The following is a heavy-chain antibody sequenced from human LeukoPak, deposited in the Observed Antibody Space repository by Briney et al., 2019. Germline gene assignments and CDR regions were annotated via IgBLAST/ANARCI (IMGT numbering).Heavy chain of an antibody. CDR1: GGSISSYY. CDR3: AREYYYGSGSYSY. J-gene: IGHJ4*02. V-gene: IGHV4-34*01. D-gene: IGHD3-10*01. Sequence: PSETLSLTCTVSGGSISSYYWSWIRQPPGKGLEWIGEINHSGSTNYNPSLKSRVTISVDTSKNQFSLKLSSVTAADTAVYYCAREYYYGSGSYSYWGQGTLVTVSS. CDR2: INHSGST.